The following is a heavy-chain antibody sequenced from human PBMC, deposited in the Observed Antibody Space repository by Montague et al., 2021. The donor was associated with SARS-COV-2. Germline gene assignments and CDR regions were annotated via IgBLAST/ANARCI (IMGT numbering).Heavy chain of an antibody. Sequence: PALVKPTQTLTLTCTFSGFSLSTSGMGVSWIRQPPGKALEWLALIDWDDDKYYSTSLKTRLTISKDTSKNQVVLTMTNMDPVDTATYYCARIRDYDILTGSYSGFDYWGQGNPGHRLL. V-gene: IGHV2-70*01. J-gene: IGHJ4*02. CDR3: ARIRDYDILTGSYSGFDY. CDR1: GFSLSTSGMG. D-gene: IGHD3-9*01. CDR2: IDWDDDK.